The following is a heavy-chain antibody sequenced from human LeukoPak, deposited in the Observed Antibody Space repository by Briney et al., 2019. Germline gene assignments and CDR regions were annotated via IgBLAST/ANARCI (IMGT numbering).Heavy chain of an antibody. CDR2: ISGSGGST. CDR3: AKDLNKLPYITMIVVVITTGFDY. J-gene: IGHJ4*02. Sequence: PGGSLRLSCAASGFTFSDYYMSWVRQAPGKGLEWVSAISGSGGSTYYADSVKGRFTISRDNSKNTLYLQMNSLRAEDTAVYYCAKDLNKLPYITMIVVVITTGFDYWGQGTLVTVSS. D-gene: IGHD3-22*01. V-gene: IGHV3-23*01. CDR1: GFTFSDYY.